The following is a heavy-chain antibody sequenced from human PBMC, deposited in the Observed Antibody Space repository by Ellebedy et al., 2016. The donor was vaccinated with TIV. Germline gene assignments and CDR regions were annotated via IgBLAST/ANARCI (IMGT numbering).Heavy chain of an antibody. V-gene: IGHV3-66*01. CDR2: IYSNGKT. Sequence: GESLKISCAVSGFTVSDYYMSWVRQAPGKGLEWVSVIYSNGKTFYADSVKDRFAISRENSKNTVFLQMNGLRAEDTAVYYCARGVRFFYYFDLWGQGAPVTVSS. D-gene: IGHD3-3*01. CDR1: GFTVSDYY. J-gene: IGHJ4*02. CDR3: ARGVRFFYYFDL.